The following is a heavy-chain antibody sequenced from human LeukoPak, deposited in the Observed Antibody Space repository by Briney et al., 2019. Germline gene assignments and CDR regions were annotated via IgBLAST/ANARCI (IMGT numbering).Heavy chain of an antibody. V-gene: IGHV3-66*01. CDR1: GFTVSSNY. CDR2: IYSGGST. D-gene: IGHD4-17*01. J-gene: IGHJ1*01. CDR3: TVTTTVTLAEYFQH. Sequence: GGSLRLSCAASGFTVSSNYMSWVRRAPGKGLEWVSVIYSGGSTYYADSVKGRFTISRDNSKNTLYLQMNSLRAEDTAVYYCTVTTTVTLAEYFQHWGQGTLVTVSS.